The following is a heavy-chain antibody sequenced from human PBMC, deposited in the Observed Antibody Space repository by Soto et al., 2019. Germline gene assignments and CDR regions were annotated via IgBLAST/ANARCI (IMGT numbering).Heavy chain of an antibody. J-gene: IGHJ4*02. V-gene: IGHV4-59*12. D-gene: IGHD2-2*01. CDR3: ARVKGYCSSTSCYASDY. CDR1: GGSISSYY. CDR2: IYYSGST. Sequence: PSETLSLTCTVSGGSISSYYWSWIRQPPGKGLEWIGYIYYSGSTNYNPSLKSRVTISVDKSKNQFSLKLSSVTAADTAVYYCARVKGYCSSTSCYASDYWGQGTLVTVSS.